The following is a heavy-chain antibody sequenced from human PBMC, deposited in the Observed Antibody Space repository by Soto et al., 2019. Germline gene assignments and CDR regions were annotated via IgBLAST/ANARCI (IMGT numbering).Heavy chain of an antibody. Sequence: LSLTCAVYGGSFSGYYWSWIRQPPGKGLEWIGEINHSGSTNYNPSLKSRVTISVDTSKNQFSLKLSSVTAADTAVYYCARGGDFVWFDPGAREPWSPSPQ. CDR2: INHSGST. V-gene: IGHV4-34*01. D-gene: IGHD3-3*01. CDR3: ARGGDFVWFDP. CDR1: GGSFSGYY. J-gene: IGHJ5*02.